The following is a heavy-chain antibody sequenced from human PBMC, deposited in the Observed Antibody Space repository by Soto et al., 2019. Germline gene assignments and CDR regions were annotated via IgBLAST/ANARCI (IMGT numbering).Heavy chain of an antibody. Sequence: SETLSLTCTVSGGSISSSSYYWGWIRQPPGKGLEWIGSIYYSGSTYYNPSLKSRVTISVDTSKNQFSLKLSSVTAADTAVYYCARHGDSYSSGSLDVWGQGTTVTVSS. V-gene: IGHV4-39*01. CDR2: IYYSGST. D-gene: IGHD6-19*01. J-gene: IGHJ6*02. CDR1: GGSISSSSYY. CDR3: ARHGDSYSSGSLDV.